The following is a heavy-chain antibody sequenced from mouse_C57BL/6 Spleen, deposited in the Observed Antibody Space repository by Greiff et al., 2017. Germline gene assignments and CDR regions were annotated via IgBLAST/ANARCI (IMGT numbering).Heavy chain of an antibody. CDR3: ARVVYYAMDY. CDR1: GYTFTDYY. Sequence: EVQLQQSGPELVKPGASVKISCKASGYTFTDYYMNWVKQSPGKSLEWIGDINPNNGGTSYNQKFKGKATLTVDKSSSTAYMELRSLTSEDSAVYYCARVVYYAMDYWGQGTSVTVSS. J-gene: IGHJ4*01. D-gene: IGHD1-1*01. V-gene: IGHV1-26*01. CDR2: INPNNGGT.